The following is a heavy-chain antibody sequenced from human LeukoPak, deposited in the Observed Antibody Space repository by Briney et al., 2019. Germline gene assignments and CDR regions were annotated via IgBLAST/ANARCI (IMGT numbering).Heavy chain of an antibody. D-gene: IGHD2-2*01. Sequence: ASVKVSCKASGYTFTGYYMHWVRPALAHELSWMGSINPNSGGTNYAQKFQGRVTMTRDTSISTAYMELSRLRSDDTAVYYCASMTLVVPAAEDGFDIWGQGTMVTVSS. J-gene: IGHJ3*02. CDR3: ASMTLVVPAAEDGFDI. V-gene: IGHV1-2*02. CDR2: INPNSGGT. CDR1: GYTFTGYY.